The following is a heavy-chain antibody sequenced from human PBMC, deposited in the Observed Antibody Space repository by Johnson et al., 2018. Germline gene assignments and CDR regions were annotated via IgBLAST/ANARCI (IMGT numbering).Heavy chain of an antibody. CDR2: ISYDGSNK. V-gene: IGHV3-30*18. J-gene: IGHJ6*02. Sequence: QVQLVQSGGGVVQPGRSLRLSCATSGFTFSSYGMHWVRQAPGKGLEWVASISYDGSNKYYADSVKGRFTISRDNSKNTLYLQRNSLRAEDTAVYYCAKDLTGTTRDYYGMDVWGQGTTVTVSS. CDR1: GFTFSSYG. D-gene: IGHD1-7*01. CDR3: AKDLTGTTRDYYGMDV.